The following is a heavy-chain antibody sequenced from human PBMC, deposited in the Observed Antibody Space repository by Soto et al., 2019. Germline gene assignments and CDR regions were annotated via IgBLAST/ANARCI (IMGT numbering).Heavy chain of an antibody. CDR2: ISYDGSNK. D-gene: IGHD6-19*01. J-gene: IGHJ6*02. CDR3: ARDPRSIAVAGGGMDV. V-gene: IGHV3-30-3*01. CDR1: GFTFSSYA. Sequence: SLRLSCAASGFTFSSYAMHWVRQAPGKGLEWVAFISYDGSNKYYADSVKGRFTIPRDNSKNTLYLQMNSLRAEDTAVYYCARDPRSIAVAGGGMDVWGQGTTVTVSS.